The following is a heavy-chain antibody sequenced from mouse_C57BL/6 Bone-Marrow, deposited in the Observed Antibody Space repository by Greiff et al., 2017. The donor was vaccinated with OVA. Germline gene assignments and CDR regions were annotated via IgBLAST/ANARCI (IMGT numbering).Heavy chain of an antibody. CDR2: IYPRSGNT. CDR3: ARQPLDSSGYGFAY. J-gene: IGHJ3*01. V-gene: IGHV1-81*01. Sequence: QVQLQQSGAELARPGASVKLSCKASGYTFTSYGISWVKQRTGQGLEWIGEIYPRSGNTYYNEKFKGKATLTADKSSSTAYMELRSLTSEDSAVYFCARQPLDSSGYGFAYWGQGTLVTVSA. CDR1: GYTFTSYG. D-gene: IGHD3-2*02.